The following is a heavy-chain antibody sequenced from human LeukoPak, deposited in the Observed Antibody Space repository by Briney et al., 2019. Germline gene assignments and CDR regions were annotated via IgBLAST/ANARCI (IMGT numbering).Heavy chain of an antibody. Sequence: GGSLRLSCAASGFTFSSYAMSWVRQAPGKGLEWVPAISGSGGSTYYADSVKGRFTISRDNSKNTLYLQMNSLRAEDTAVYYCAKVRRITNGGYFDYWGQGTLVTVSS. D-gene: IGHD2-8*01. V-gene: IGHV3-23*01. CDR3: AKVRRITNGGYFDY. J-gene: IGHJ4*02. CDR2: ISGSGGST. CDR1: GFTFSSYA.